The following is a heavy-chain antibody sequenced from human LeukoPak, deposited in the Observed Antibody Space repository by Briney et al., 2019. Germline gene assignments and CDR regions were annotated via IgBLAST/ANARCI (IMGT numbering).Heavy chain of an antibody. D-gene: IGHD3-22*01. CDR1: GFTVSSNY. V-gene: IGHV3-11*01. CDR3: ARVEVARRGIPIAVGISPSYYFDY. CDR2: ISSSGSTI. J-gene: IGHJ4*02. Sequence: GGSLRLSCAASGFTVSSNYMSWIRQAPGKGLEWVSYISSSGSTIYYADSVKGRFTISRDNAKNSLYLQMNSLRAEDTAVHYCARVEVARRGIPIAVGISPSYYFDYRGQGTLVTVSS.